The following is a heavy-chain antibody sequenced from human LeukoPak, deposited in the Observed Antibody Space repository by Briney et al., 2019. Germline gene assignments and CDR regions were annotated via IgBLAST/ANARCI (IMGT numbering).Heavy chain of an antibody. CDR2: INHSGST. CDR3: ARKYYDFWSGSFAFDI. J-gene: IGHJ3*02. V-gene: IGHV4-39*07. Sequence: SETLSLTCTVSGGSISSSSYYWSWIRQPPGKGLEWIGEINHSGSTNYNPSLKSRVTISVDTSKNQFSLKLSSVTAADTAVYYCARKYYDFWSGSFAFDIWGQGTMVTVSS. D-gene: IGHD3-3*01. CDR1: GGSISSSSYY.